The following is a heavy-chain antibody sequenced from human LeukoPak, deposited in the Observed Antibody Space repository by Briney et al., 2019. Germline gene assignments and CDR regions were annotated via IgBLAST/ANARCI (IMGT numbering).Heavy chain of an antibody. Sequence: GGSLRLSCAASGFTFSSYGMHWVRQAPGKGLEWVAVISYDGSNKYYADSVKGRFTISRDNSKNTLYLQMNSLRAEDTAVYYCAKDLDSSGYYEVDYWGQGTLVTVSS. CDR3: AKDLDSSGYYEVDY. CDR2: ISYDGSNK. J-gene: IGHJ4*02. CDR1: GFTFSSYG. D-gene: IGHD3-22*01. V-gene: IGHV3-30*18.